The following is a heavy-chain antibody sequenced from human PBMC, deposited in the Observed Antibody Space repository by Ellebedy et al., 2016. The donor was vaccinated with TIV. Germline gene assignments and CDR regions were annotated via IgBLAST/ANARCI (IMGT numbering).Heavy chain of an antibody. Sequence: MPSETLSLTCTVSGGSINMYYWAWIRQPPGKGLEWIGNIYHSGTTNYNPSLKSRVTMSVETSKNQFYLKLSSVTAADTAVYYCARDYRMYGDYDYWGQGTLVTVSS. V-gene: IGHV4-59*01. CDR3: ARDYRMYGDYDY. D-gene: IGHD4-17*01. CDR2: IYHSGTT. J-gene: IGHJ4*02. CDR1: GGSINMYY.